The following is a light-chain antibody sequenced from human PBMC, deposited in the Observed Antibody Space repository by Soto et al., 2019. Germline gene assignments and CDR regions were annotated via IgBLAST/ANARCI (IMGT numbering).Light chain of an antibody. CDR1: QSVRSSY. J-gene: IGKJ5*01. CDR3: QHYGSSST. Sequence: EIVLTQSPGTLSLSPGERATLSCRASQSVRSSYLAWYQQKPGQAPRLLIYGASSRPTGIPDRFSGSGSGTDFTLTITRLEPEVFAVYYCQHYGSSSTFCQGTRLENK. V-gene: IGKV3-20*01. CDR2: GAS.